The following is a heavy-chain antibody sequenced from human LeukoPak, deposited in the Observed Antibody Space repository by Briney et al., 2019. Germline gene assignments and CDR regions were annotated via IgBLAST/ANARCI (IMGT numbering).Heavy chain of an antibody. D-gene: IGHD6-19*01. CDR3: ASGIAVAGTGVWFDP. CDR1: GGSISSSSYY. Sequence: SETLSLTCTVSGGSISSSSYYWGWIRQPPGKGLEWIGSIYYSGSTYYNPSLKSRVTISVDTSKNQFSLKLSSVIAADTAVYYCASGIAVAGTGVWFDPWGQGTLVTVSS. V-gene: IGHV4-39*07. CDR2: IYYSGST. J-gene: IGHJ5*02.